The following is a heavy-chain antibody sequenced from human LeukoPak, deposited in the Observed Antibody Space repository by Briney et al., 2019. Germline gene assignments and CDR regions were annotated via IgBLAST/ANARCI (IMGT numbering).Heavy chain of an antibody. CDR1: GDSISDYY. Sequence: PSETLSLTCTVSGDSISDYYWSWIRQPAGKGLQWIGHIDTSGNTNYNPSLKSRVTMSLDTSKNQFSLEVMSVTAADTAVYYCDRAASGNAVYYGSGRRYYSYYMDVWGKGTTVTISS. J-gene: IGHJ6*03. CDR2: IDTSGNT. CDR3: DRAASGNAVYYGSGRRYYSYYMDV. V-gene: IGHV4-4*07. D-gene: IGHD3-10*01.